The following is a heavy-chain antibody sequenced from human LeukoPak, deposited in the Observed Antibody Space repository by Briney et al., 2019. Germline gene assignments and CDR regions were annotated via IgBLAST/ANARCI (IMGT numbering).Heavy chain of an antibody. Sequence: TGGSLRLSCAASGFTFSNYGMNWVRQAPGKGLEWLSYISSDSSSLSYADSVRGRFTISRDNAKNSLYLQMNSLRDEDTAVYYCARRYSSGWSVFDYWGQGTLVTVSS. CDR2: ISSDSSSL. CDR1: GFTFSNYG. J-gene: IGHJ4*02. V-gene: IGHV3-48*02. D-gene: IGHD6-19*01. CDR3: ARRYSSGWSVFDY.